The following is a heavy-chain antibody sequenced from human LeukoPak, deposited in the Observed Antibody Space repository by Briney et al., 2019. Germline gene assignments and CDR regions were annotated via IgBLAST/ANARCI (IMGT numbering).Heavy chain of an antibody. CDR3: ARDIRGYCSGGSCYRRGNYFDY. CDR1: GGSISSSSYY. V-gene: IGHV4-39*07. D-gene: IGHD2-15*01. J-gene: IGHJ4*02. Sequence: SETLSLTCTVSGGSISSSSYYWGWIRQPPGKGLEWIGSIYYSGSTYYNPSLKSRVTISVDTSKNQFSLKLSSVTAADTAVYYCARDIRGYCSGGSCYRRGNYFDYWGQGTLVTVSS. CDR2: IYYSGST.